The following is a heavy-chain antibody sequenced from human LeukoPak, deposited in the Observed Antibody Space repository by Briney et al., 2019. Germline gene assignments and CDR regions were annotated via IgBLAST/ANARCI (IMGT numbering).Heavy chain of an antibody. J-gene: IGHJ5*02. CDR3: ARAVRGVDINWFDP. V-gene: IGHV4-39*07. CDR2: IYYSGIT. Sequence: PSETLSLTCTVSGGSISNSSYYWGWIRQPPGKGLEWIGRIYYSGITYYNPSLKSRVTISVHTSKNQFSLKLSSVTAADTAVYYCARAVRGVDINWFDPWGQGTLVTVSS. CDR1: GGSISNSSYY. D-gene: IGHD3-10*01.